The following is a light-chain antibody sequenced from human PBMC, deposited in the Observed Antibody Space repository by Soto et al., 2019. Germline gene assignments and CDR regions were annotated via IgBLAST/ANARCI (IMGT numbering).Light chain of an antibody. V-gene: IGKV3-20*01. Sequence: EVELTQSPGTLSLSPGARATLSCRASQSIDNRFLAWYQEKRGQAPRLLIYATSNRASGIPDRYSGSGSGKDFTLAISRLEREDFAFYYCHHDGSPYTFGPGTKVDVK. J-gene: IGKJ3*01. CDR1: QSIDNRF. CDR3: HHDGSPYT. CDR2: ATS.